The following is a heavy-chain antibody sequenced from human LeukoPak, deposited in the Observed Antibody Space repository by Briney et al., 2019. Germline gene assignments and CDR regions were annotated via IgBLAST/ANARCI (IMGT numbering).Heavy chain of an antibody. D-gene: IGHD1-26*01. CDR1: GFTFSSYA. Sequence: GGSLRLSCAASGFTFSSYAMSWVRQAPGKGLEWVSAISGSGGSTYYADSVKGRFTISRDNSKNTLYLQMNSLRAEDTAVYYCAKEMFDGGSYAEVPDYRGQGTLVTVSS. CDR2: ISGSGGST. V-gene: IGHV3-23*01. CDR3: AKEMFDGGSYAEVPDY. J-gene: IGHJ4*02.